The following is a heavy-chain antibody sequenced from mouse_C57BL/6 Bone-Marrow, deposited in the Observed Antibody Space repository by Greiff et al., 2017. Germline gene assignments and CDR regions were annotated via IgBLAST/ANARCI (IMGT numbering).Heavy chain of an antibody. CDR1: GYTFTDYN. V-gene: IGHV1-22*01. CDR3: ARERYYYGSGFYWDFDV. Sequence: EVQLQQSGPELVKPGASVKMSCKASGYTFTDYNMHWVKQSHGKSLEWIGYINPNNGGTSYNQKFKGKATLTVNKSSSTAYMELRSLTSEDSAVYYCARERYYYGSGFYWDFDVWGTGTTVTVSS. CDR2: INPNNGGT. J-gene: IGHJ1*03. D-gene: IGHD1-1*01.